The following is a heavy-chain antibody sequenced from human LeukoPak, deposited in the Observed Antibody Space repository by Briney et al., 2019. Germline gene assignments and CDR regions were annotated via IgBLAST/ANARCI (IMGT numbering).Heavy chain of an antibody. CDR1: GFTFSSYE. CDR2: ISSSGSTI. D-gene: IGHD4-23*01. Sequence: CGSLRLSCSASGFTFSSYERNWVRQAPGKGLEWVSYISSSGSTIDYADSVKGRFTISRDNAKNSLYLQMNSLRAEDTAVYYCAVWGYTVVPPLGMDVWGQGTTVTVSS. V-gene: IGHV3-48*03. J-gene: IGHJ6*02. CDR3: AVWGYTVVPPLGMDV.